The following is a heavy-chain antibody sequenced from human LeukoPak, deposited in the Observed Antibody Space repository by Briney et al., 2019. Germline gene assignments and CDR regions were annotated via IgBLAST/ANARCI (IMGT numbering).Heavy chain of an antibody. CDR3: ARDFPADDTAMDY. V-gene: IGHV3-21*01. D-gene: IGHD5-18*01. J-gene: IGHJ4*02. Sequence: GGSLRLSCAASGFTFSRYAMNWVRQAPGKGLEWVSSISSSSSYIYYADSVKGRFTISRDNAKNSLYLQMNSLRAEDTAVYYCARDFPADDTAMDYWGQGTLVTVSS. CDR2: ISSSSSYI. CDR1: GFTFSRYA.